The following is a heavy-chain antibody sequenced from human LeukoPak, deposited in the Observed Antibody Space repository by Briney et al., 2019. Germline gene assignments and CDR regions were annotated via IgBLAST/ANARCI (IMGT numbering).Heavy chain of an antibody. D-gene: IGHD3-22*01. CDR3: PRHFSRATMIVVVPGWFDP. CDR1: GGSISSSSYY. CDR2: IYYSGST. J-gene: IGHJ5*02. V-gene: IGHV4-39*01. Sequence: PSETLSLTCTVSGGSISSSSYYWGWIRQPPGKGLEWIGSIYYSGSTYYNPSLKSRVTISVDTSKNQFSLKLSSVTAADTAVYYCPRHFSRATMIVVVPGWFDPWGQGTLVTVSS.